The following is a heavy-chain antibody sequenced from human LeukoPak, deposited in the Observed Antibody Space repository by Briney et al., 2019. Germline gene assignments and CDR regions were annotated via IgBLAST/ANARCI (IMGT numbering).Heavy chain of an antibody. Sequence: GGSLRLSCAASGFTFSSYSMNWVRQAQGKGLEWVSSIISSSSYIYYADSVKGRFTISRDNAKNSLYLQMNGLRAEDTAVYYCARDPTSEEGGTGYGSGSYYWPRGQGTLVTVSS. J-gene: IGHJ5*02. CDR1: GFTFSSYS. V-gene: IGHV3-21*01. D-gene: IGHD3-10*01. CDR2: IISSSSYI. CDR3: ARDPTSEEGGTGYGSGSYYWP.